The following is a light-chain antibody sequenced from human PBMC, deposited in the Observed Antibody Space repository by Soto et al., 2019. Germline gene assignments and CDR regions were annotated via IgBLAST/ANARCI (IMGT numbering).Light chain of an antibody. V-gene: IGLV3-21*01. J-gene: IGLJ3*02. Sequence: SYELTQPPSVSVAPGKTASVACGGSNIGSKSVHCYQKKSGQAPVLVMYYDSDRPSGINERVSGSNSGTTATLTISRVEAEDEADYYCQVWDVSSGHVVFGGGTKLTVL. CDR3: QVWDVSSGHVV. CDR2: YDS. CDR1: NIGSKS.